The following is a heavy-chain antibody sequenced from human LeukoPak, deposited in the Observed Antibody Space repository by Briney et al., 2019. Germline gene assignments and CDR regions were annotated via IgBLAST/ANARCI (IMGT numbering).Heavy chain of an antibody. V-gene: IGHV1-3*01. J-gene: IGHJ4*02. CDR2: INGDNGNT. CDR3: ARSSSGTYHY. CDR1: GYNFPSHT. D-gene: IGHD3-10*01. Sequence: ASVKVSCKTSGYNFPSHTMHWLRQAPGQSPEWMGSINGDNGNTRYSEEFQDRVTFTRNTSASSAYMELSSLRFEDTAVYYCARSSSGTYHYWGQGTLVTVSS.